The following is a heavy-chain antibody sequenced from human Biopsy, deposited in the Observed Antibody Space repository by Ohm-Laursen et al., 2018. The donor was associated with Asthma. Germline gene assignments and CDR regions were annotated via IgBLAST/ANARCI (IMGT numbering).Heavy chain of an antibody. V-gene: IGHV1-24*01. D-gene: IGHD4-17*01. J-gene: IGHJ4*02. CDR2: HDHEEGGT. CDR3: ASDFPKDYVRYNFQF. Sequence: GASVKVSCKISGYGLTDLSMHWVRQAPGQGLEWMGGHDHEEGGTVNAWRFQGRVTMTEDTSTDTAHMELSSLSSDDTAVYYCASDFPKDYVRYNFQFWGQGTLVTVSS. CDR1: GYGLTDLS.